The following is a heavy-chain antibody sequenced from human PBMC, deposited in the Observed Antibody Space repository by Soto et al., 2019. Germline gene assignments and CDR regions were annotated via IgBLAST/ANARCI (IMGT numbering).Heavy chain of an antibody. D-gene: IGHD2-15*01. CDR1: GFTFSSYS. J-gene: IGHJ4*02. CDR2: ISSSSSYI. Sequence: GGSLRLSCAASGFTFSSYSMNWVRQAPGKGLEWVSSISSSSSYIYYADSVKGRFTISRDNAKNSLYLQMNSLRAEDTAVYYCASVVVVAANPVGSDDYWGQGTLVTVSS. V-gene: IGHV3-21*01. CDR3: ASVVVVAANPVGSDDY.